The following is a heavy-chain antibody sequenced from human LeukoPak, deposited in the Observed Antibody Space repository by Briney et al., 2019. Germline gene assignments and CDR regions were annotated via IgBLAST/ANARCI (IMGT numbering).Heavy chain of an antibody. CDR2: IIPIFGTA. V-gene: IGHV1-69*01. D-gene: IGHD3-22*01. CDR1: GGTFSSYA. J-gene: IGHJ5*02. Sequence: SVKVSCKASGGTFSSYAISWVRQAPGQGLEWMGGIIPIFGTADYAQKFQGRVTITADESTSTAYMELSSLRSEDTAVYYCARRHYYDSSGYYYVPWFDPWGQGTLVTVSS. CDR3: ARRHYYDSSGYYYVPWFDP.